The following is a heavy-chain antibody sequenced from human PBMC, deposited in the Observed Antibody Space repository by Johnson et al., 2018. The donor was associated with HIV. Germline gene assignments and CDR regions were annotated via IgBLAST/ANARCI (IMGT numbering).Heavy chain of an antibody. CDR2: IRFDGPNK. Sequence: QVQLVESGGGVVQPGGSLRLSSSASGFTFRSYAMHWVRQAPGKGLEWVAFIRFDGPNKYYADSVKGRLTMSRDNSKNTLYAQMDSLRAEDTALYYCAKDSRAYAFDIWGQGTMVTVSS. J-gene: IGHJ3*02. CDR3: AKDSRAYAFDI. CDR1: GFTFRSYA. V-gene: IGHV3-30*02.